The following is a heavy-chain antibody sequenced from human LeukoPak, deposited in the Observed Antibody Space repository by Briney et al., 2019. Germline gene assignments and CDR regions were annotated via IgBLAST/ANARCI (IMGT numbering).Heavy chain of an antibody. CDR1: GGSISSHY. J-gene: IGHJ4*02. CDR2: IYYSGST. V-gene: IGHV4-59*05. D-gene: IGHD3-3*01. CDR3: ARRLRSPHFDY. Sequence: SETLSLTCTVSGGSISSHYWSWIRQPPGKGLEWIGSIYYSGSTYYNPSLKSRVTISVDTSKNQFSLKLSSVTAADTAVYYCARRLRSPHFDYWGQGTLVTVSS.